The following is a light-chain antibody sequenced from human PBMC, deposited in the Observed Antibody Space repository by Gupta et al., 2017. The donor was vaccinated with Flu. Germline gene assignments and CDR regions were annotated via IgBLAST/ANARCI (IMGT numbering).Light chain of an antibody. Sequence: QQKPGKAPKLLIYEASSLEGGVPSRFSGSGSGTEFTLTINSLQPDDCSTYYCQKYWDWWTFGQGTKVEIK. V-gene: IGKV1-5*03. CDR3: QKYWDWWT. J-gene: IGKJ1*01. CDR2: EAS.